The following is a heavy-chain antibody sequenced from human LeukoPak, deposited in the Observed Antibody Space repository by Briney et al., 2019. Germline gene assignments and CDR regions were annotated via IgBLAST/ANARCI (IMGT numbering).Heavy chain of an antibody. CDR3: AGRVHCNSITSCTYGKYYFDY. V-gene: IGHV4-39*02. D-gene: IGHD2/OR15-2a*01. Sequence: PSETLSITCTVSGASITSGDYYWVWIRQPPGKGLEWIGQIYTSGSPDYNESLKSRVTISLDTSKNHFSPEVTSVTAADTAFYLSAGRVHCNSITSCTYGKYYFDYWGQGTLVTVSS. CDR2: IYTSGSP. J-gene: IGHJ4*02. CDR1: GASITSGDYY.